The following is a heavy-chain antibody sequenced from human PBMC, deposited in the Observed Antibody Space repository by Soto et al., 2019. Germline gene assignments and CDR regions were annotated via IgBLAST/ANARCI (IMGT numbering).Heavy chain of an antibody. CDR2: IVGSRT. J-gene: IGHJ3*01. CDR3: AKDLRDWLRNAFDV. V-gene: IGHV3-23*01. CDR1: GFTFSNYA. Sequence: GGSLRLSCAASGFTFSNYAMSWVRQAPGKGLECVSTIVGSRTYYSDSVKGRFTISRDNSQNTLCLQMNNLRADDTAVYYCAKDLRDWLRNAFDVWGQGTMVTVSS. D-gene: IGHD5-12*01.